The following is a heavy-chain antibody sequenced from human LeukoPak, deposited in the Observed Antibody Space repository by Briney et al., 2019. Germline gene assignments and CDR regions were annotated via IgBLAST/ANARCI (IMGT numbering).Heavy chain of an antibody. CDR2: IRAKNANT. J-gene: IGHJ1*01. CDR3: ARASDISWPFEN. D-gene: IGHD6-13*01. CDR1: GYSFSTYG. Sequence: ASVKVSCKASGYSFSTYGIVWVRQAPGQGLEWMGWIRAKNANTKSSRKVQGRVTMTTDSSAAIAYLDLRSLRTDDTADYYCARASDISWPFENWGQGTLVIVSS. V-gene: IGHV1-18*01.